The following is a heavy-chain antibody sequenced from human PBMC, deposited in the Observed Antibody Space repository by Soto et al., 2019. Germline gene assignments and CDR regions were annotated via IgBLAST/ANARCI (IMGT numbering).Heavy chain of an antibody. J-gene: IGHJ4*02. CDR3: AKESVGGSYYSGL. CDR1: GFTFSTYD. CDR2: ISGSGLST. V-gene: IGHV3-23*01. D-gene: IGHD1-26*01. Sequence: EVQLLESGGSVVQPGGSLRLSGAASGFTFSTYDMSWVRQASGKGLEWVSAISGSGLSTYYTDSVKGRFTISRDNSKNTLHLEMNSQRAEDTAVYYCAKESVGGSYYSGLWGQGTLVTVSS.